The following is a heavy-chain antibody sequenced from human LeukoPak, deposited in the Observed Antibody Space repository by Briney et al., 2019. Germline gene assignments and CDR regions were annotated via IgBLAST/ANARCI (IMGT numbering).Heavy chain of an antibody. V-gene: IGHV1-8*01. Sequence: ASVKVSCKASGYTFTSYDINWVRQATGQGLEWMGWMSPNSGNTGYAQKFQGGVTMTRNTSISTAYMELSSLRSEDTAVYYCATASTVTTERGSVVRAFDIWGQGTMVTVSS. CDR1: GYTFTSYD. CDR3: ATASTVTTERGSVVRAFDI. CDR2: MSPNSGNT. J-gene: IGHJ3*02. D-gene: IGHD4-17*01.